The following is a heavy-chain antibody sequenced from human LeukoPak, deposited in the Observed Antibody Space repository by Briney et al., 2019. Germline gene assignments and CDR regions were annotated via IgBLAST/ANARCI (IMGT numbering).Heavy chain of an antibody. CDR2: IYSGGNT. CDR3: AKDVRVGGGGMDV. CDR1: GFSVSSNY. D-gene: IGHD1-26*01. V-gene: IGHV3-53*01. Sequence: GGSLRLSCAGSGFSVSSNYMSWVRQAPGKGLEWVSVIYSGGNTFYADSVKGRFTISRDKSKNTVSLQMNSLRGEDTAVYYCAKDVRVGGGGMDVWGQGTPVTVSS. J-gene: IGHJ6*02.